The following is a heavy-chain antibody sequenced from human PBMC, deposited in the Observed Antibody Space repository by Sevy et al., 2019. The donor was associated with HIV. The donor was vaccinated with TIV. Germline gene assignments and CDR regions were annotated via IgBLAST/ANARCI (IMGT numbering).Heavy chain of an antibody. D-gene: IGHD4-17*01. CDR3: ARTTVVTTADIIDY. V-gene: IGHV3-48*03. Sequence: GGSLRLSCAASGFTFSSYEMNWVRQAPGKELEWVSYISSSGSTIYYADSVKGRFTISRDNAKNSLYLQMNSLRAEDTAVYYCARTTVVTTADIIDYWGQGTLVTVSS. J-gene: IGHJ4*02. CDR1: GFTFSSYE. CDR2: ISSSGSTI.